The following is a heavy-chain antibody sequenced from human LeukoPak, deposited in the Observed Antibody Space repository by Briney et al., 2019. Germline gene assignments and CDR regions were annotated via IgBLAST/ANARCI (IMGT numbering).Heavy chain of an antibody. J-gene: IGHJ4*02. CDR1: GYTFTSFY. D-gene: IGHD2/OR15-2a*01. Sequence: ASVKVSCKASGYTFTSFYMHWVRQAPGQGLEWMGGIIPIFGTANYAQKSQGRVTITADKSTSTAYMELSSLRSEDTAVYYCARVASIASYYFDYWGQGTLVTVSS. CDR2: IIPIFGTA. CDR3: ARVASIASYYFDY. V-gene: IGHV1-69*06.